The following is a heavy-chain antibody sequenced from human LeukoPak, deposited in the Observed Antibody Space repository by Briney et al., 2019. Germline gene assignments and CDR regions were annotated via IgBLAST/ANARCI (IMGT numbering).Heavy chain of an antibody. J-gene: IGHJ5*02. CDR2: INHSGST. D-gene: IGHD1-26*01. V-gene: IGHV4-34*01. CDR1: GGSFSGYY. CDR3: ARHSGGTYYVSLDP. Sequence: PSETLSLTCAVYGGSFSGYYWSWIRQPPGKGPEWIGEINHSGSTNQNPSLKSRVTISVDTSKNQFSLKLSSVTAADTAVYYCARHSGGTYYVSLDPWGQGTLVTVSS.